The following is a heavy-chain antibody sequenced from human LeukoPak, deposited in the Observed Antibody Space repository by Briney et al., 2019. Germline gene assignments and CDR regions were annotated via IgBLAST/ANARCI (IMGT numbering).Heavy chain of an antibody. Sequence: GRSLRLSCTASGFTFSDFAMHWVRQAPGKGLKWVALISHDGTNIYYEDSVRGRFTISRDNSRNTLYLQMNSLRAEDTAVYYCARGEYSGYDVFDYWGQGTLVTVSS. D-gene: IGHD5-12*01. CDR3: ARGEYSGYDVFDY. CDR2: ISHDGTNI. J-gene: IGHJ4*02. CDR1: GFTFSDFA. V-gene: IGHV3-30*03.